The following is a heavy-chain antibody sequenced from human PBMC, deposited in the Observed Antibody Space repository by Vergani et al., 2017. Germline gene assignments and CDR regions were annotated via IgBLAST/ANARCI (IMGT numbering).Heavy chain of an antibody. CDR1: GGSFTSYL. J-gene: IGHJ6*03. CDR3: ARVNTETNGQLYYYYYMDV. Sequence: QVQLQQWGGGLLKPSETLSLTCVVNGGSFTSYLWTWIRQSPGEGLEWVGDIDHTGRPDYNPSLRSRLTMSVDKSRNQFSLTLNSVTATDTAIYFCARVNTETNGQLYYYYYMDVWGQGTAVTVS. D-gene: IGHD2-8*01. V-gene: IGHV4-34*01. CDR2: IDHTGRP.